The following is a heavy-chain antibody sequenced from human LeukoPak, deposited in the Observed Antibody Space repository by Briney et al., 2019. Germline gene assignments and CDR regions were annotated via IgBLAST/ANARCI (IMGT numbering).Heavy chain of an antibody. V-gene: IGHV3-30*03. CDR1: GFTFSSYS. J-gene: IGHJ4*02. Sequence: GGSLRLSCAASGFTFSSYSMNWVRQAPGKGLEWVAVISYDGSNKYYADSVKGRFTISRDNSKNTLYLQMNSLRAEDTAVYYCARSEWELPYFDYWGQGTLVTVSS. CDR2: ISYDGSNK. D-gene: IGHD1-26*01. CDR3: ARSEWELPYFDY.